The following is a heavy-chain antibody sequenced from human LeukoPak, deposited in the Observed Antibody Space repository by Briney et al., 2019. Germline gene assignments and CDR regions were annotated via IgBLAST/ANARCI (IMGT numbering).Heavy chain of an antibody. J-gene: IGHJ6*03. CDR2: IYHSGST. CDR3: ARHGYCSSTSCVEYYYYYYMDV. D-gene: IGHD2-2*01. Sequence: PSETLSLTCAVSGYSISSGYYWGWIRQPPGKGLEWIGSIYHSGSTYYNPSLKSRVTISVDTSKNQFSLKLSSVTAADTAVYYCARHGYCSSTSCVEYYYYYYMDVWGKGTTVTVSS. V-gene: IGHV4-38-2*01. CDR1: GYSISSGYY.